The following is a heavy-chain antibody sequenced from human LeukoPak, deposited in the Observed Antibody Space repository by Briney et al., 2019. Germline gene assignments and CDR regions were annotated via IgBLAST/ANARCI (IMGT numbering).Heavy chain of an antibody. CDR2: IYPGDSDT. D-gene: IGHD5-18*01. J-gene: IGHJ3*02. V-gene: IGHV5-51*01. CDR3: ARQYRNTAGAFDI. Sequence: HGESLKISCKGSGYSFSSYWIGWVRQTPGKGLEWMGIIYPGDSDTKHSPSFQGQVTISADKSISTAYLQWSSLKASDTAMYYCARQYRNTAGAFDIWGQGTMVTVSS. CDR1: GYSFSSYW.